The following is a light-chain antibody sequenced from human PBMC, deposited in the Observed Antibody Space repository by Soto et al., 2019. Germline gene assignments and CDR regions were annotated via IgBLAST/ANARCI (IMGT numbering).Light chain of an antibody. Sequence: QSVLTQSPSASATPGQRVTISCSGSYSNIGGNSVNWYQQLLRSAPKLLIYADSQRPSGVPDRFSGSKSGTSASLAISGLQSEDEAVYYCAAWDDGMRAWVFGGGTKLTVL. CDR1: YSNIGGNS. CDR2: ADS. CDR3: AAWDDGMRAWV. J-gene: IGLJ3*02. V-gene: IGLV1-44*01.